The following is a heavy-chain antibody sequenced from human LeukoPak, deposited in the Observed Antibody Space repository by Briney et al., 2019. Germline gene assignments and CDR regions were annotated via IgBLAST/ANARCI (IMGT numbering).Heavy chain of an antibody. Sequence: PSETLSLTCTVSGGSVSSYYWSWIRQPPGKGLEWIGNIYYSGSTNYNPSPKSRVTISVDTSKNQFSLKLSSVTAADTAVYYCAGYIAAAPPYYYYYMDVWGKGTTVTVSS. CDR1: GGSVSSYY. CDR3: AGYIAAAPPYYYYYMDV. CDR2: IYYSGST. D-gene: IGHD6-13*01. J-gene: IGHJ6*03. V-gene: IGHV4-59*02.